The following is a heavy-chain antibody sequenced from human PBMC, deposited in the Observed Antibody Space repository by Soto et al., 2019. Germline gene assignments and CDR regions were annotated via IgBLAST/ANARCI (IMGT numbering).Heavy chain of an antibody. CDR3: ARRITMVRGAYYYYYGMDV. CDR1: GGTFSSYT. D-gene: IGHD3-10*01. J-gene: IGHJ6*02. V-gene: IGHV1-69*13. Sequence: ATMKVSCKASGGTFSSYTISWVRQAPGQGLEWMGGIITIFGTANYAQKFQGRVTITADESTSLAYMELSSLRSEDTAVYYCARRITMVRGAYYYYYGMDVWG. CDR2: IITIFGTA.